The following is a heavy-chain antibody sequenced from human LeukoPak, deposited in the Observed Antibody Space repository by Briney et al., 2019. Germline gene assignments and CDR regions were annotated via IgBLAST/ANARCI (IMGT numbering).Heavy chain of an antibody. D-gene: IGHD1-1*01. CDR2: ITSSGNSI. CDR3: AKDTTGTSYYFDY. J-gene: IGHJ4*02. V-gene: IGHV3-48*03. CDR1: GFTFSSYQ. Sequence: GGSLRLSCAASGFTFSSYQMNWVRQAPGTGLEWVSYITSSGNSISYADSVKGRFTISRDNAKNSLYLQMNSLRTEDTALYYCAKDTTGTSYYFDYWGQGTLVTVSS.